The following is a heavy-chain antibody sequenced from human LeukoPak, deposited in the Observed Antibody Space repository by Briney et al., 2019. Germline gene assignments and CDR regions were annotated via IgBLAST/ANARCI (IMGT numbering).Heavy chain of an antibody. D-gene: IGHD3-16*01. Sequence: ASVKVSCKNSGYRFYYYYFHCVPQAPGQRLEWMGWINPNSGRTDYAPKFQGRVTLTTYTSITTAYMELSSLISGDTALYYCACDSSYVLLGFCLFWAQGTLVTVSS. CDR1: GYRFYYYY. CDR2: INPNSGRT. V-gene: IGHV1-2*02. J-gene: IGHJ1*01. CDR3: ACDSSYVLLGFCLF.